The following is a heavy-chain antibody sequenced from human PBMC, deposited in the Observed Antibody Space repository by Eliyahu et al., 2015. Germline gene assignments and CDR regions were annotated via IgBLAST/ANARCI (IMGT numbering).Heavy chain of an antibody. Sequence: EVQLVESGGGWAQPGGSLRLSCAASGFTFSSYXXTWVRQAPGKGXEWISFIRGSSSTIYYADSVKGRFTVSRDNAMNSLYLQMNNLRPDDTAVXYCARFGGLETPGAMDVWGRGTTVTVSS. V-gene: IGHV3-48*04. J-gene: IGHJ6*02. CDR3: ARFGGLETPGAMDV. CDR1: GFTFSSYX. D-gene: IGHD3-16*01. CDR2: IRGSSSTI.